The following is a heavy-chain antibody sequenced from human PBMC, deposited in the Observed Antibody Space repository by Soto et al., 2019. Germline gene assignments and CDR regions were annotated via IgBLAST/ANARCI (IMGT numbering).Heavy chain of an antibody. CDR3: ARETRKWELQGGVDY. J-gene: IGHJ4*02. D-gene: IGHD1-26*01. V-gene: IGHV3-30-3*01. Sequence: GGSLRLSCAASGFTFSSYAMHWVRQAPGKGLEWVAVISYDGSNKYYADSVKGRFTISRDNSKNTLYLQMNSLRAEDTAVYYCARETRKWELQGGVDYWGQGTLVTVSS. CDR2: ISYDGSNK. CDR1: GFTFSSYA.